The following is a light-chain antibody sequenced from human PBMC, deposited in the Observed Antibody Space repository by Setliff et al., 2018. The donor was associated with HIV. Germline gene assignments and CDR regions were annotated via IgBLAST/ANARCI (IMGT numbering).Light chain of an antibody. Sequence: SYELAQPPSVSVAPRKTASIACGGNNIGSNSVHWYQQKSGQAPVLVIYYDSDRPSGIPERSSGSISGNTATLTISRVEAGDEADYYCQVWDSSSDHVVFGGGTKVTVL. CDR1: NIGSNS. CDR2: YDS. V-gene: IGLV3-21*04. J-gene: IGLJ2*01. CDR3: QVWDSSSDHVV.